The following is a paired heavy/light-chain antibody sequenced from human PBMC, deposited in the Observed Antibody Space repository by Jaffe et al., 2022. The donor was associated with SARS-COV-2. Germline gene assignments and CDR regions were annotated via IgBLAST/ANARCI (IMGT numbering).Light chain of an antibody. CDR3: QSYDSSNYWV. CDR2: EDN. Sequence: NFMLTQPHSVSESPGKTVTISCTGSSGSIASNYVQWYQQRPGSAPTTVIYEDNQRPSGVPDRFSGSIDSSSNSASLTISGLKTEDEADYYCQSYDSSNYWVFGGGTKLTVL. J-gene: IGLJ3*02. V-gene: IGLV6-57*02. CDR1: SGSIASNY.
Heavy chain of an antibody. D-gene: IGHD3-16*01. Sequence: QVQLQESGPGLVKPSETLSLTCTVSGGSISSYYWSWIRQPPGKGLEWIGYIYYSGSTNYNPSLKSRVTISVDTSKNQFSLKLSSVTAADTAVYYCAGRRWGVLYHRGREPGFDYWGQGTLVTVSS. CDR1: GGSISSYY. CDR3: AGRRWGVLYHRGREPGFDY. J-gene: IGHJ4*02. CDR2: IYYSGST. V-gene: IGHV4-59*08.